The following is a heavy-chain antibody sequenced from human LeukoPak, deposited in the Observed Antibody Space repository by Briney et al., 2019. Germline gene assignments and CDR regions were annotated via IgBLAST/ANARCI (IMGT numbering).Heavy chain of an antibody. CDR2: ISSSSSYI. D-gene: IGHD4-17*01. Sequence: GGSLRLSCAASGFTFSSYTMHWVRQAPGKGLEWVSSISSSSSYIYYADSVKGRFTISRDNAKNSLYLQMSSLRAEDTAVYYCGRGEENDYGDFLGYWGQGTLVTVSS. CDR1: GFTFSSYT. J-gene: IGHJ4*02. CDR3: GRGEENDYGDFLGY. V-gene: IGHV3-21*01.